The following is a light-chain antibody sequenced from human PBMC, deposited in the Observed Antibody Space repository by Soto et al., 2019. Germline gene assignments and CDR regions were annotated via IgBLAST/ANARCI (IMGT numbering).Light chain of an antibody. Sequence: QSALTQPASVSGSPGQSITIFCTGTSSDVGGYNYVSWYQQRPGKPPKLMIYDVTNRPSGVANRFSGSKSGSTASLTISGLQAEDEGDYYISSYTIRNTVVFGGWTKVTVL. J-gene: IGLJ3*02. CDR3: SSYTIRNTVV. CDR2: DVT. V-gene: IGLV2-14*03. CDR1: SSDVGGYNY.